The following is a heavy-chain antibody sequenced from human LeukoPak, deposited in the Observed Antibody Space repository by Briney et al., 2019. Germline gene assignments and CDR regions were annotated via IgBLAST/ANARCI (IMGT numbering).Heavy chain of an antibody. Sequence: PGGSLRLSCEASGFTFSNYWMHWVRQVPGKGLVWVSRINSDGSSTSYADSVKGRFTISRDNAKNTPYLQMNSLRAEDTAVYYCARASGIATGWFDPWGQGTLVTVSS. D-gene: IGHD1-1*01. V-gene: IGHV3-74*01. CDR1: GFTFSNYW. CDR2: INSDGSST. CDR3: ARASGIATGWFDP. J-gene: IGHJ5*02.